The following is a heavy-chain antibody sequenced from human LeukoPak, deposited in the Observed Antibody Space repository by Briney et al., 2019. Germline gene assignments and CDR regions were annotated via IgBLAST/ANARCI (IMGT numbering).Heavy chain of an antibody. CDR1: GFTFSSFG. CDR2: ISSSSSTI. CDR3: ARDLSSGDY. J-gene: IGHJ4*02. D-gene: IGHD6-6*01. Sequence: GGSLRLSCAASGFTFSSFGIHWVRQAPGKGLEWVSYISSSSSTIYYADSVKGRFTISRDNAKNSLYLQMNSLRAEDTAVYYCARDLSSGDYWGRGTLVTVSS. V-gene: IGHV3-48*01.